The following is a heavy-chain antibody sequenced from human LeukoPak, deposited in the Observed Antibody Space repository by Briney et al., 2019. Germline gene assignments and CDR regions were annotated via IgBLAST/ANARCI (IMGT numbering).Heavy chain of an antibody. CDR1: GGTFSSYA. CDR3: AIRYYYGSGSHPIIDY. J-gene: IGHJ4*02. Sequence: SVKVSCKASGGTFSSYAISWVRQAPGQGLEWMGRIIPILGIANYAQKLQGRVTITADKSTSTAYMELSSLRSEDTAVYYCAIRYYYGSGSHPIIDYWGQGTLVTVSS. D-gene: IGHD3-10*01. V-gene: IGHV1-69*04. CDR2: IIPILGIA.